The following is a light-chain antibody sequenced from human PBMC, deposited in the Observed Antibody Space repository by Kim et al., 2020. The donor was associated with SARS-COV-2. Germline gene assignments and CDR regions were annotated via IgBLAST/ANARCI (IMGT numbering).Light chain of an antibody. CDR1: SGHSSYA. V-gene: IGLV4-69*01. J-gene: IGLJ3*02. CDR2: VDNDGSH. Sequence: LVLTQSPSASASLGASVQLTCTLSSGHSSYAIAWHQQQPEKGPRYLMKVDNDGSHFKGDGIPDRFSGSSSGAERYLTISSLQSEDEADYYCQTWGTGIRVFGGGTQLTVL. CDR3: QTWGTGIRV.